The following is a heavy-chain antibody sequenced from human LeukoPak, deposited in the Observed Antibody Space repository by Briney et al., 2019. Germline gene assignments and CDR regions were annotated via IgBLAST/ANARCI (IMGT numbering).Heavy chain of an antibody. CDR2: ISYDGSNK. V-gene: IGHV3-30*04. CDR1: GFTFSSYA. CDR3: ARVYETNGYLY. Sequence: GGSLRLSCAASGFTFSSYAMHWVRQAPGKGLEWVAVISYDGSNKYYADSVKGRFTISRDNAKNTVYLQMNSLRVEDTAVYYCARVYETNGYLYWGQGSLVTVSS. D-gene: IGHD3-22*01. J-gene: IGHJ4*02.